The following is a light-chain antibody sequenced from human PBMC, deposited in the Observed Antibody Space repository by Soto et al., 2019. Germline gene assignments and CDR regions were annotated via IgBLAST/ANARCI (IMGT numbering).Light chain of an antibody. CDR3: QQRSKWRT. CDR1: QGVGGSF. CDR2: GTS. V-gene: IGKV3D-20*02. Sequence: ETVLTQSPGTLSLSPGEGATLSPRASQGVGGSFLACYQQRPGQAPMLLIYGTSSRATGIPDRFSGSGSGTEFTLTIRRLEPEDFAVYYCQQRSKWRTFGQGTKVDIK. J-gene: IGKJ1*01.